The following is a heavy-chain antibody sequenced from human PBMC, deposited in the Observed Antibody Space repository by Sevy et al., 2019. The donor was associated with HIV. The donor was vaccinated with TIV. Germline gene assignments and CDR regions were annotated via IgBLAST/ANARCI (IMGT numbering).Heavy chain of an antibody. J-gene: IGHJ4*02. V-gene: IGHV4-34*01. CDR3: ARGYSTGDFDY. D-gene: IGHD7-27*01. CDR1: GGSFSGYY. CDR2: INHSGST. Sequence: SETLSLTCAVYGGSFSGYYWSWIRQPPGKGLEWIGEINHSGSTNYNPSLKSRVTISVDTSKNQFSLKLSSVTAADTAVYYCARGYSTGDFDYWGQGTLVTVSS.